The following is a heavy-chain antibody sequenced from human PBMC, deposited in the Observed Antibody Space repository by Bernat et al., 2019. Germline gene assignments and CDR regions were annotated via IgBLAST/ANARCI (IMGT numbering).Heavy chain of an antibody. D-gene: IGHD6-6*01. Sequence: QVQLVESGGGVVQPGRSRRLSCVASGFTFSNYAMHWVRQAPGKGLEWVAVISYDAGNEYYADSVKGRFTISRDNFKNTLYLEMNSLKNGDTAVYYCAGARFEYSSSDGLDNWGQGTLVTVSS. CDR2: ISYDAGNE. J-gene: IGHJ4*02. V-gene: IGHV3-30*04. CDR1: GFTFSNYA. CDR3: AGARFEYSSSDGLDN.